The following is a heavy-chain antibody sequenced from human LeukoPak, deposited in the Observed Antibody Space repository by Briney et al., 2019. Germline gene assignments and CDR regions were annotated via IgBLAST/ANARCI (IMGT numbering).Heavy chain of an antibody. J-gene: IGHJ4*02. CDR2: IHYSGST. D-gene: IGHD6-13*01. CDR3: ARGLAAAGQYYFDY. Sequence: SETLSLTCAVSGGSISSSNWWSWIRQPPGKGLEWIGSIHYSGSTYYNPSLKSRVTISVDTSKNQFSLELTSVTAADTAVYFCARGLAAAGQYYFDYWGQGTLVTVSS. V-gene: IGHV4-39*01. CDR1: GGSISSSNW.